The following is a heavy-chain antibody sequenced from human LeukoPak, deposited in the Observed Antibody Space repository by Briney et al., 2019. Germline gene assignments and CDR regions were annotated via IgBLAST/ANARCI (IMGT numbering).Heavy chain of an antibody. V-gene: IGHV4-39*01. CDR2: FYYSGTT. CDR3: ARHRESDFGYYYYMDV. CDR1: GVSISTDNFS. D-gene: IGHD4-17*01. J-gene: IGHJ6*03. Sequence: SETLSLTCTVSGVSISTDNFSWGWIRQPPGKGLEWIGTFYYSGTTYYNPSLKSRLTISVDTSKNQFSLKLSSVTAADTYVYYCARHRESDFGYYYYMDVWGKGTTVTVSS.